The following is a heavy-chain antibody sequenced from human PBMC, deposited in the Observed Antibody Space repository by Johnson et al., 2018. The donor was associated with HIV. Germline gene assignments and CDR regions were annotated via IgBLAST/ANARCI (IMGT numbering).Heavy chain of an antibody. Sequence: VQLVESGGGLVQPGGSLRLSCAASRFSFSSYWMHWVRQAPGKGLVWVSRINSDGSSTNYADSVKGRFTISRDNAKNTLYLQMDSLRPEDTAVYYCAKIWGDIAATGDAFDIWGQGTMVTVSS. V-gene: IGHV3-74*01. CDR1: RFSFSSYW. J-gene: IGHJ3*02. CDR3: AKIWGDIAATGDAFDI. CDR2: INSDGSST. D-gene: IGHD5-12*01.